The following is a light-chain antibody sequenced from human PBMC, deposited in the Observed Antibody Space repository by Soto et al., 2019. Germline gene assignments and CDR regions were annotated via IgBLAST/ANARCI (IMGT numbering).Light chain of an antibody. V-gene: IGKV3-20*01. CDR3: QQYGSSSWT. CDR2: GAS. Sequence: EIVLTQTPAALSWSGGERATRSCRASQSVNSYLAWYQQKPGQAPRLLIYGASSRATGIPYRFSGSGSGTDFTLTISRLEPEDFAVYYSQQYGSSSWTFGQGTKVDIK. J-gene: IGKJ1*01. CDR1: QSVNSY.